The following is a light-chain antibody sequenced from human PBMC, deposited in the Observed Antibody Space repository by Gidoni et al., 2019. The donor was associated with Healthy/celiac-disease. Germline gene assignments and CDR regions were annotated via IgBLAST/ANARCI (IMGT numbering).Light chain of an antibody. J-gene: IGLJ2*01. CDR3: QAWDSSTVV. Sequence: SYELTQPPSVSVSPGQTASITCSGDKLGDKYACWYQQKPGQCPVLVIYQDSKRPSGSPERFAGSNSGNTATLTISGTQAMDEADYYCQAWDSSTVVFCGGTKLTVL. CDR1: KLGDKY. CDR2: QDS. V-gene: IGLV3-1*01.